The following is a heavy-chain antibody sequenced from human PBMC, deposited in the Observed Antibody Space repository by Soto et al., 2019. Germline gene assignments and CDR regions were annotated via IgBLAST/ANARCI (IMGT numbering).Heavy chain of an antibody. D-gene: IGHD6-13*01. CDR2: INSDGSRT. CDR3: ARGAAGRWFLDL. CDR1: GFTFSSYW. Sequence: EVQLVESGGGLVQPGWSLRLSCAASGFTFSSYWMHWVRQAPGKGLVWVSRINSDGSRTNYADSVKGQFTLSRDNAKNTLYLQMNSLRAEESAVYYCARGAAGRWFLDLWGRGTLVTVSS. J-gene: IGHJ2*01. V-gene: IGHV3-74*01.